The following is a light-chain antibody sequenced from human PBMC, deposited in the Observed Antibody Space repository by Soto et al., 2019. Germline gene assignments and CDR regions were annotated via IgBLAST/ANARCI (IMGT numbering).Light chain of an antibody. V-gene: IGKV3-20*01. CDR1: QSVSSTY. CDR2: GAS. Sequence: EIVWTQSPGTLSLSPGERATLSCSASQSVSSTYLGWYQQKPGQAPRHLISGASSRATGIPDRFSGSGSGTDFTLTISRLAPEHFAVYYCQQYGSIHFTFGPGTKGYI. J-gene: IGKJ3*01. CDR3: QQYGSIHFT.